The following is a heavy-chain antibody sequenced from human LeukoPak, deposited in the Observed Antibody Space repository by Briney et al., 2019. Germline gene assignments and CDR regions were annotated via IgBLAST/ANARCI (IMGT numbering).Heavy chain of an antibody. CDR2: IYYSGST. CDR3: ARVPPYYGDYDGGHAFDI. D-gene: IGHD4-17*01. J-gene: IGHJ3*02. CDR1: GSSISSGDYY. Sequence: SETLSLTCTVSGSSISSGDYYWSWIRQPPGKGLERIGYIYYSGSTYYNPSLKSRVTMSVDTSKNQFSLKLSSVTAADTAVYYCARVPPYYGDYDGGHAFDIWGHGTMVTVSS. V-gene: IGHV4-30-4*01.